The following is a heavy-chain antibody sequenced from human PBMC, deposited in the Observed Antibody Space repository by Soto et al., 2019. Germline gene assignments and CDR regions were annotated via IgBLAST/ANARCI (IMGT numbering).Heavy chain of an antibody. D-gene: IGHD4-17*01. CDR1: GGTFSSYT. CDR2: IIPILGIA. CDR3: AGVDAGGTTVADY. Sequence: QVQLVQSGAEVKKPGSSVKVSCKASGGTFSSYTISWVRQAPGQGLEWMGRIIPILGIANYAQKFQGRVTITADKSTSTAYMELSSLSSEDTAVYYCAGVDAGGTTVADYWGQGTLVTVSS. J-gene: IGHJ4*02. V-gene: IGHV1-69*02.